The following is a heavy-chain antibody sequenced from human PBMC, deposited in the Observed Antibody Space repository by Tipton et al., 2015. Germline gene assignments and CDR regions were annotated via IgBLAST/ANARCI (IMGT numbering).Heavy chain of an antibody. J-gene: IGHJ4*02. Sequence: SLRLSCAASGLIFKSYAMHWVRQAPGKGLEWVAKINEDGSEKQYADSVKGRFTISRDNAKNSFYLQMNSLRAEDTAVYYCGGVLLGYGGQGNLVTVSS. CDR3: GGVLLGY. CDR1: GLIFKSYA. CDR2: INEDGSEK. V-gene: IGHV3-7*04. D-gene: IGHD2/OR15-2a*01.